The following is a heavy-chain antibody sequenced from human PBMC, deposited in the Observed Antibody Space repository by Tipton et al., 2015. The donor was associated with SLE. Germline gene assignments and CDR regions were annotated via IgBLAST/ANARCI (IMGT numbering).Heavy chain of an antibody. CDR1: GGSISSHY. V-gene: IGHV4-59*11. J-gene: IGHJ4*02. Sequence: TLSLTCTVSGGSISSHYWSWIRQPPGKGLEWIGYIYFTGSTNYNPSLKSRVTISVDRSNNQFSLKLSSVTAADTAVYYCARDVNSGRHFDYWGQGTLVTVSS. CDR2: IYFTGST. CDR3: ARDVNSGRHFDY. D-gene: IGHD4-23*01.